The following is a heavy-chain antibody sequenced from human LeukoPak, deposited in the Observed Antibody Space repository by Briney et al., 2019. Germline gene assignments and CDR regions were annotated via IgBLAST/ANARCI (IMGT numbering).Heavy chain of an antibody. J-gene: IGHJ4*02. CDR3: ARDEGSPGALDH. V-gene: IGHV4-59*11. D-gene: IGHD3-10*01. Sequence: PSETLSLTCTVSGVSITSHFWSWIRQSPGQGLEWIGYAYFNGMTNYNPSLKSRVTISVDTSKNQFSLRLSSVTAADTAVYYCARDEGSPGALDHWGQGTLVTVSS. CDR1: GVSITSHF. CDR2: AYFNGMT.